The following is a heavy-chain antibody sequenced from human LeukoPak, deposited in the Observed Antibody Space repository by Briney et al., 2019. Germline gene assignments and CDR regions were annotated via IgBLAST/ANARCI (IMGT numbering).Heavy chain of an antibody. V-gene: IGHV3-23*01. CDR3: AEGSPLGYCSGGSCYPRY. CDR1: GFTFSSYA. D-gene: IGHD2-15*01. J-gene: IGHJ4*02. CDR2: ISGSGGST. Sequence: QPGGSLRLSCAASGFTFSSYAMTWVRQAPGKGLEWVSVISGSGGSTYYADSVKGRFTVSRDNSKNTLYLQMSRLRAEDTAVYYCAEGSPLGYCSGGSCYPRYCGQGTLVTVSS.